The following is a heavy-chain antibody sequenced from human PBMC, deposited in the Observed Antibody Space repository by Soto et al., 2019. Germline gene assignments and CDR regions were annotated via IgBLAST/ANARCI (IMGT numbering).Heavy chain of an antibody. CDR2: IIPIFGTA. J-gene: IGHJ6*02. CDR3: ARLDQWFGELSQPEPEKSYYYYGMDV. CDR1: GGTFSSYA. D-gene: IGHD3-10*01. V-gene: IGHV1-69*01. Sequence: QVQLVQSGAEVKKPGSSVKVSCKASGGTFSSYAISWVRQAPGQGLEWMGGIIPIFGTANYAQKFQGRVRITADESTSTAYMELSSLRSEDTAVYYCARLDQWFGELSQPEPEKSYYYYGMDVWGQGTTVTVSS.